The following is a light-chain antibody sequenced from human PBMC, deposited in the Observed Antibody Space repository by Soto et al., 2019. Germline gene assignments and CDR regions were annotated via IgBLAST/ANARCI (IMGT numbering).Light chain of an antibody. J-gene: IGLJ2*01. Sequence: NFMLTQPHSVSESPGKTVTISCTRSSGSIASNYVQWYQQRPGSAPTPVIYEDSQRPSGVPDRFSGSIDSSSNSASLTISRLKTEDEADYYCQSFDISNVVFGGGTQLTVL. V-gene: IGLV6-57*04. CDR2: EDS. CDR1: SGSIASNY. CDR3: QSFDISNVV.